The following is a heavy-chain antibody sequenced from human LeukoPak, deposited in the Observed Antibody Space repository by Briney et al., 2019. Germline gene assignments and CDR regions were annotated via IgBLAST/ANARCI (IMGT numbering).Heavy chain of an antibody. CDR3: ARGGEYCSSTSCYKDFWSGYPFDY. Sequence: PGGSLRLSCAASGFTFSSYAMSWVRQAPGKGLEWVSAISGSGGSTYYADSVKGRFTISRDNAKNSLYLQMNSLRAEDTAVYYCARGGEYCSSTSCYKDFWSGYPFDYWGQGTLVTVSS. CDR2: ISGSGGST. V-gene: IGHV3-23*01. CDR1: GFTFSSYA. J-gene: IGHJ4*02. D-gene: IGHD2-2*02.